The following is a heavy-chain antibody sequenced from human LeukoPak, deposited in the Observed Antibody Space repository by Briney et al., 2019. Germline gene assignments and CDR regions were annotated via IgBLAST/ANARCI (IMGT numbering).Heavy chain of an antibody. Sequence: GASMKVSCKTSGYTFTDYYIHWVRQAPGQGLEWMGWINPNSGETNSAQKFQGRVTMTGDTSISTAYMELRRVTSDDTAVYYCARDRDYSNTERGFDYWGQGTLVTVSS. CDR1: GYTFTDYY. D-gene: IGHD4-11*01. CDR2: INPNSGET. J-gene: IGHJ4*02. V-gene: IGHV1-2*02. CDR3: ARDRDYSNTERGFDY.